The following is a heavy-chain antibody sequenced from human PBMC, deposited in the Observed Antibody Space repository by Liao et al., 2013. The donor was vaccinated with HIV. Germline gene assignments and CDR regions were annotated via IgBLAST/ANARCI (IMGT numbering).Heavy chain of an antibody. Sequence: QVQLQESGPGLVKPSQTLSLTCTVSGGSISSHSYYWSWIRQPAGKGLEWIGRVYPSGNTNYNPSLKSRVTISVDTSKKQFSLKLSSVTAADTAVYYCVRRHYDFWSGYSTRIFYDYMDVWGKGTTVTVSS. CDR1: GGSISSHSYY. V-gene: IGHV4-61*02. D-gene: IGHD3-3*01. CDR2: VYPSGNT. CDR3: VRRHYDFWSGYSTRIFYDYMDV. J-gene: IGHJ6*03.